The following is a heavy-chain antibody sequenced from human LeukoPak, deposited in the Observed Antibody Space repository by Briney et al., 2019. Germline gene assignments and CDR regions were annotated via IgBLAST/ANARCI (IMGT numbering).Heavy chain of an antibody. Sequence: PGTSLRLSCAGSGFTFSRYHIHWVRQAPGKGLERVAGISSDGNYKIIAHLMGGRFTISRDNSKNTVNLQMNSLRPEDTAIYYCAREPRGSDSGMDVWGQGTTVTVSS. D-gene: IGHD3-16*01. J-gene: IGHJ6*02. CDR3: AREPRGSDSGMDV. CDR2: ISSDGNYK. CDR1: GFTFSRYH. V-gene: IGHV3-30*03.